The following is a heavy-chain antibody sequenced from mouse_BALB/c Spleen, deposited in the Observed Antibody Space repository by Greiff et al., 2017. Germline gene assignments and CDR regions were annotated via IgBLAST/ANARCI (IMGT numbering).Heavy chain of an antibody. CDR3: ARASNYDLAY. D-gene: IGHD2-5*01. Sequence: QVQLKESGPELVKPGASVKISCKASGYAFSSSWMNWVKQRPGQGLEWIGRIYPGDGDTNYNGKFKGKATLTADKSSSTAYMQLSSLTSVDSAVYFCARASNYDLAYWGQGTLVTVSA. J-gene: IGHJ3*01. V-gene: IGHV1-82*01. CDR1: GYAFSSSW. CDR2: IYPGDGDT.